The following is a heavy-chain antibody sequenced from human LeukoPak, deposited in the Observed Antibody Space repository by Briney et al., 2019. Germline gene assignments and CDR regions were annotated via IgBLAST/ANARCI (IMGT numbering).Heavy chain of an antibody. CDR2: ISSDSRFI. J-gene: IGHJ3*02. V-gene: IGHV3-21*01. CDR3: ARDVSGLDAFDM. Sequence: GGSLRLSCTASGFTFSTYSMNWVRQAPGKGLEWVSSISSDSRFIYYADSVKGRVTISRDNAKNSLYLQMSSLRAEDTALYYCARDVSGLDAFDMWGQGKMVTVSS. D-gene: IGHD5/OR15-5a*01. CDR1: GFTFSTYS.